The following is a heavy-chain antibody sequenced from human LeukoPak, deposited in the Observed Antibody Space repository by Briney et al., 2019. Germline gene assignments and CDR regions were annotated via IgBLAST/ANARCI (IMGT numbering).Heavy chain of an antibody. CDR3: ARDLYSSSWYFVSPGGY. Sequence: GGTLRLSCAASGFTFSSYGMSWVRQAPGKGLESVSGINWNGGSTGYADSVKGRFTISRDNAKNSLYLQMNSLRAEDTAFYYCARDLYSSSWYFVSPGGYWGQGTLVTVSS. D-gene: IGHD6-13*01. J-gene: IGHJ4*02. CDR2: INWNGGST. V-gene: IGHV3-20*04. CDR1: GFTFSSYG.